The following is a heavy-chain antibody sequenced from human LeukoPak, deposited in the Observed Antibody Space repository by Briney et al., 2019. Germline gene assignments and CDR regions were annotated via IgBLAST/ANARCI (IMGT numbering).Heavy chain of an antibody. J-gene: IGHJ4*02. V-gene: IGHV4-59*08. CDR1: GGSINSYY. CDR2: IHNGGSP. CDR3: ARQGYCSGGSCYFDS. D-gene: IGHD2-15*01. Sequence: PSETLSLTCTVSGGSINSYYWSWIRQPPGKGLEWIGYIHNGGSPNYNPSLKSRAIISVDTSKNQFSLRVTSVTAADTVVYYCARQGYCSGGSCYFDSWGQGTLVTVSS.